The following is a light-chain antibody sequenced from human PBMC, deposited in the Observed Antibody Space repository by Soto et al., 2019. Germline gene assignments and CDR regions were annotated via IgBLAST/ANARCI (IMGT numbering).Light chain of an antibody. Sequence: EMVMTQSPLALPVTPGEPASISCKSSQSLLHSNGYNYLDWYLQKPGQAPQLLIYSGSNRASGVPDRFSGSGSVTDFTRKRSGVEAEDVAVYYCMEALQAPFTFGPGTRVDIK. CDR2: SGS. V-gene: IGKV2-28*01. J-gene: IGKJ3*01. CDR1: QSLLHSNGYNY. CDR3: MEALQAPFT.